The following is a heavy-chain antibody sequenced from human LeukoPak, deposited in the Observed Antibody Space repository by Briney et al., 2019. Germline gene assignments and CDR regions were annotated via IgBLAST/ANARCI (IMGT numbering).Heavy chain of an antibody. CDR1: GYTFTSYG. Sequence: GAPAKVSCKASGYTFTSYGISWVRQAPGQGLEWMGWISAYNGNTNYAQKLQGRVTMTTDTSTSTAYMELRSLRSDDTAVYYCARDGRINYYSLGINDAFDIWGQGTMVTVSS. CDR3: ARDGRINYYSLGINDAFDI. CDR2: ISAYNGNT. J-gene: IGHJ3*02. D-gene: IGHD2-21*01. V-gene: IGHV1-18*01.